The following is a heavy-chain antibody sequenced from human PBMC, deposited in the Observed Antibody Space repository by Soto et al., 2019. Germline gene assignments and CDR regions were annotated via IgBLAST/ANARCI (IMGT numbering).Heavy chain of an antibody. CDR1: GYTFTSYA. CDR3: ASLYYDFWSGYYFYYYGMDV. CDR2: IIPIFGTA. V-gene: IGHV1-69*13. J-gene: IGHJ6*02. D-gene: IGHD3-3*01. Sequence: SVKVSCKASGYTFTSYAISWVRQAPGQGLEWMGGIIPIFGTANYAQKFQGRVTITADESTSTAYMELSSLRSEDTAVYYCASLYYDFWSGYYFYYYGMDVWGQGTTVTVSS.